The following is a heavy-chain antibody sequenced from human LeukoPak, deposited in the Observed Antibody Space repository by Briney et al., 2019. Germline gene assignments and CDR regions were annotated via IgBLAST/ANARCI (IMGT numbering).Heavy chain of an antibody. V-gene: IGHV5-51*01. Sequence: GESLKISCTTSGYSFTTCWIGWVRQVAGKDLEWMGIIYPGDSDTRYSPSFEGQVTISADKSTSTPYLQWSSLKASDTATYYCARHLSSTGGCCYVDYWGQGTLVTVSS. D-gene: IGHD2-2*01. J-gene: IGHJ4*02. CDR1: GYSFTTCW. CDR3: ARHLSSTGGCCYVDY. CDR2: IYPGDSDT.